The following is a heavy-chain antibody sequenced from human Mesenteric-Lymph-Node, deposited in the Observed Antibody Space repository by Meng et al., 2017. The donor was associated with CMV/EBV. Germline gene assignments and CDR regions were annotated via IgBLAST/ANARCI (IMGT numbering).Heavy chain of an antibody. J-gene: IGHJ4*02. Sequence: SETLSLTCTVSGGSIRSGAYYWSWIRQPPGKGLEWIAYIYYSGSTYYNPSLKSRVTISAVTSTNQFYLSLSSVTAADTVVYYCARELSGSYYNFWGQGTLVTVSS. V-gene: IGHV4-61*08. CDR3: ARELSGSYYNF. CDR2: IYYSGST. D-gene: IGHD1-26*01. CDR1: GGSIRSGAYY.